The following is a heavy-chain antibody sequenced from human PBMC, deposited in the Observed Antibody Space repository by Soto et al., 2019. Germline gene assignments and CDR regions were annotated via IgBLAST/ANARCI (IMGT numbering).Heavy chain of an antibody. CDR1: GGSISSGGYY. CDR3: STGDDYSNFY. V-gene: IGHV4-31*03. D-gene: IGHD4-4*01. CDR2: MYNSGST. Sequence: TLSLTCTVSGGSISSGGYYWSWIRQHPGKGLEWIGYMYNSGSTYYNPSLKSRVTISADTSKNQFSLNLSSMNAADTAVYYCSTGDDYSNFYWGQGTLVT. J-gene: IGHJ4*02.